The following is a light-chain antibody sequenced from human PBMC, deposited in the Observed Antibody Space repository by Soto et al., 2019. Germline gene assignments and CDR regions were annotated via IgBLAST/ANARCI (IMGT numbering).Light chain of an antibody. CDR2: GSS. Sequence: EIVLTQSPGSLSLSPGERATLSCRASQSVNSNYLAWYQQKPGQAPRLLIYGSSSRATGIPDRFSGSGSGTDFTLTISRLEPEDFALYFCQQYDRSPQTFGHGTKVEI. V-gene: IGKV3-20*01. CDR3: QQYDRSPQT. CDR1: QSVNSNY. J-gene: IGKJ1*01.